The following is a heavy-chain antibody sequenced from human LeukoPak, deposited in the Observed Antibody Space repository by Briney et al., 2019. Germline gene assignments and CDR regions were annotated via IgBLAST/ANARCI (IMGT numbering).Heavy chain of an antibody. V-gene: IGHV3-23*01. CDR3: AREGDWYSRYFDY. CDR2: IGGSGDST. CDR1: GFTFSSYA. J-gene: IGHJ4*02. Sequence: GGSLRLSCAASGFTFSSYAMGWVRQAPGKGLEWVSGIGGSGDSTYYADSVKGRFTISRDNSKNTLYLQMNSLRAEDTAVYYCAREGDWYSRYFDYWGQGTLVTVSS. D-gene: IGHD3-9*01.